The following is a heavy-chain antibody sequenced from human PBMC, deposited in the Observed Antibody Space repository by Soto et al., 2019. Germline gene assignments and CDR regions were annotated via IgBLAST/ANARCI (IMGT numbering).Heavy chain of an antibody. CDR2: VNDNWGI. CDR3: VRQGFGALHGLVAV. J-gene: IGHJ6*02. D-gene: IGHD3-10*01. V-gene: IGHV4-59*08. CDR1: GGSISSDY. Sequence: ASETLSLTCTVSGGSISSDYWSWIRQTQEKRLERIGYVNDNWGINYNPSLKRRVEISLDSSKSQFSLKLASVTSTYTGVFYCVRQGFGALHGLVAVWGQGITVTVSS.